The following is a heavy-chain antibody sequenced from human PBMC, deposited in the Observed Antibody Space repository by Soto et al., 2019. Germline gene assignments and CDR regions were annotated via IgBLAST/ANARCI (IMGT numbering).Heavy chain of an antibody. V-gene: IGHV1-69*13. CDR2: IIPIFGTA. CDR1: GGTFSSYA. CDR3: ARGPPRDDRSPYDAFDI. J-gene: IGHJ3*02. Sequence: ASVKVSCKASGGTFSSYAISWVRQAPGQGLEWMGGIIPIFGTANYAQKFQGRATITADESTSTAYMELSSLRSEDTAVYYCARGPPRDDRSPYDAFDIWGQGTMVTVSS.